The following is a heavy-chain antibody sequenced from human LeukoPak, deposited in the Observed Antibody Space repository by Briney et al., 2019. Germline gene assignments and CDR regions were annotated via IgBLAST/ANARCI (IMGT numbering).Heavy chain of an antibody. Sequence: PGGSLRLSCAASGFTFSSYAMHWVRQAPGKGLEWVACISDDGSNKYYADSVKGRFTLSRDNSKNTLYVQVNSLRAEDTAVYYCARDYGDYSYSYYFDYWGQGTLVTVSS. V-gene: IGHV3-30*04. CDR1: GFTFSSYA. CDR2: ISDDGSNK. CDR3: ARDYGDYSYSYYFDY. D-gene: IGHD4-17*01. J-gene: IGHJ4*02.